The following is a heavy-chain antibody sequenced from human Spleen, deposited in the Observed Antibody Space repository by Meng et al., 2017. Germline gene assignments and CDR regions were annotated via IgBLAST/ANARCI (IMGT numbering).Heavy chain of an antibody. J-gene: IGHJ6*02. CDR2: IYWDDDK. CDR3: AHRPPLRSYDFWSGYYYYGMDV. CDR1: GLSLSSSGVG. Sequence: SGPTLVKPTQTLTLTCTFSGLSLSSSGVGVGWIRQPPGKALEWLALIYWDDDKHYSPSLKSRLTITKDTSKNQVVLTMTNMDPVDTATYYCAHRPPLRSYDFWSGYYYYGMDVWGQGTTVTVSS. D-gene: IGHD3-3*01. V-gene: IGHV2-5*02.